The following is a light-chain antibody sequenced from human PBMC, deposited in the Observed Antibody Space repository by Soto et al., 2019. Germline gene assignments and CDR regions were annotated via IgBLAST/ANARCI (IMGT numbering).Light chain of an antibody. J-gene: IGKJ4*01. V-gene: IGKV3-20*01. CDR3: KQYGNLPLT. CDR1: ESVSSIY. Sequence: ENVLTQSPGTLSLSPGERATLSCRASESVSSIYVAWYQKKPDQAPRLLIFDASRRATGIPDRFSGSGSGTDFTLTISRLEPEDFAVYYCKQYGNLPLTFGGGTKVDIK. CDR2: DAS.